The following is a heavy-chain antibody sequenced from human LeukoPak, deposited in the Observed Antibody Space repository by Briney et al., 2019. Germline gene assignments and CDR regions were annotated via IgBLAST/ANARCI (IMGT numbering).Heavy chain of an antibody. D-gene: IGHD3-10*01. Sequence: GGSLRLSCAASGFTFDDYAMHWVRQAPGKGLEWVSGIGWNSGSIGYADSVKGRFTISRDNAKNSLYLQMNSLRAEDTALYYCAKDKAEGGYGSGSYDTWGQGTLVTVSS. V-gene: IGHV3-9*01. J-gene: IGHJ4*02. CDR2: IGWNSGSI. CDR3: AKDKAEGGYGSGSYDT. CDR1: GFTFDDYA.